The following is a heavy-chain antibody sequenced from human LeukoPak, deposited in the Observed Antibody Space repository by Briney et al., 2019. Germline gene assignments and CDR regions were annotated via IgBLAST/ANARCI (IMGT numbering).Heavy chain of an antibody. J-gene: IGHJ6*02. CDR2: IYYSGRT. CDR3: ARGYYGSGSLFYYYYYGMDV. V-gene: IGHV4-61*01. CDR1: GGSVSSGSYY. Sequence: SETLSLTCTVSGGSVSSGSYYWSWIRQPPGKGLEWIGDIYYSGRTNYNPSLKSRVTISVDTSKNQFSLKLSSVTAADTAVYYCARGYYGSGSLFYYYYYGMDVWGQGTTVTVSS. D-gene: IGHD3-10*01.